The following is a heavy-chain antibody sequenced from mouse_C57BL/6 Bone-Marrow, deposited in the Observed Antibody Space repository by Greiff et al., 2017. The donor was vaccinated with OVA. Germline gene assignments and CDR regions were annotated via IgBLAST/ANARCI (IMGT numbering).Heavy chain of an antibody. CDR1: GYTFTDYY. CDR3: AGTYYGSYYFDY. V-gene: IGHV1-26*01. Sequence: VQLKESGPELVKPGASVKISCKASGYTFTDYYMNWVKQSHGKSLEWIGDINPNNGGTSYNQKFKGKATLTVDKSSSTAYMELRSLTSEDSAVYYCAGTYYGSYYFDYWGQGTTLTVSS. CDR2: INPNNGGT. D-gene: IGHD1-1*01. J-gene: IGHJ2*01.